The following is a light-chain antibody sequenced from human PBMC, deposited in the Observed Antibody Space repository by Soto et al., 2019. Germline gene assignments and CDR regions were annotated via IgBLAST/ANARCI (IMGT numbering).Light chain of an antibody. Sequence: DIQMTQSPSSVSASVGDRVTITCRASQGIGSWLVWYQQKPGKAPKFLIYAASNLQSGVTSRFSGSGSGTDFTLTISSLQPEDFATYYCQQTNSFPLTFGGGTKVEIK. CDR2: AAS. V-gene: IGKV1-12*01. CDR3: QQTNSFPLT. J-gene: IGKJ4*01. CDR1: QGIGSW.